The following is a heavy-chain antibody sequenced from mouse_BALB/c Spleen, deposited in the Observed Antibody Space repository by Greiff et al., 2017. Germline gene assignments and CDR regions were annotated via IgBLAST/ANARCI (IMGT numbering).Heavy chain of an antibody. CDR2: IYPGDGDT. CDR3: ARELDYYAMDY. V-gene: IGHV1-82*01. J-gene: IGHJ4*01. CDR1: GYAFSSSW. Sequence: QVQLQQSGPELVKPGASVKISCKASGYAFSSSWMNWVKQRPGQGLEWIGRIYPGDGDTNYNGKFKGKATLTADKSSSTAYMQLSSLASEDSAVYYCARELDYYAMDYWGQGTSVTVSS. D-gene: IGHD4-1*01.